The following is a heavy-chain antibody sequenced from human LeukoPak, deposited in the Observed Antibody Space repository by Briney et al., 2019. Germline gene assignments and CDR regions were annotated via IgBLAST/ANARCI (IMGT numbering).Heavy chain of an antibody. CDR2: SNPNSGGT. V-gene: IGHV1-2*02. Sequence: GASVKVSCKASGYTFTGYYMHWVRQAPGQGLEWMGWSNPNSGGTNYAQKFQGRATMTRDTSISTAYMELSRLRSDDTAVYYCARTGGSSGWYVEDWFDPWGQGTLVTVSS. J-gene: IGHJ5*02. CDR3: ARTGGSSGWYVEDWFDP. D-gene: IGHD6-19*01. CDR1: GYTFTGYY.